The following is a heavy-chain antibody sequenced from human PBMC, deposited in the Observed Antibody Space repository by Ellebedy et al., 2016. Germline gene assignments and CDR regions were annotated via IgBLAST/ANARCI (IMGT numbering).Heavy chain of an antibody. CDR1: GYTFTGYY. Sequence: ASVKVSXXASGYTFTGYYMHWVRQAPGQGLEWMGWINPNSGGTNYAQKFQGWVTMTRDTSISTAYMELSRLRSDDTAVYYCAREVLEYSYGSQIYYYYYGMDVWGQGTTVTVSS. J-gene: IGHJ6*02. V-gene: IGHV1-2*04. CDR3: AREVLEYSYGSQIYYYYYGMDV. D-gene: IGHD5-18*01. CDR2: INPNSGGT.